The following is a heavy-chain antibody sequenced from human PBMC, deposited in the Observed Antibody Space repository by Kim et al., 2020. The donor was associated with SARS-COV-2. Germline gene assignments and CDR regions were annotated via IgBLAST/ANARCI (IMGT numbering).Heavy chain of an antibody. D-gene: IGHD2-15*01. Sequence: GGSLRLSCAASGFTFSSYGMHWVRQAPGKGLEWVAVIWYDGSNKYYADSVKGRFTISRDNSKNTLYLQMNSLRAEDTAVYYCAKGARYCSGGSCYPLYYYYGMDVWGQGTTVTVSS. CDR2: IWYDGSNK. CDR3: AKGARYCSGGSCYPLYYYYGMDV. V-gene: IGHV3-33*06. CDR1: GFTFSSYG. J-gene: IGHJ6*02.